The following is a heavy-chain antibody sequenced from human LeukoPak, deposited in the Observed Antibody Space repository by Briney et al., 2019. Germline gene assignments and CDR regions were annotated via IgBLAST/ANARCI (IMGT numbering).Heavy chain of an antibody. D-gene: IGHD3-22*01. CDR1: GGSISSYY. V-gene: IGHV4-59*01. CDR2: IYYSGTT. CDR3: ARVSSGYKSRHFDY. Sequence: RSSETLSLTCTVSGGSISSYYWSWIRQPPRKGLEWIGYIYYSGTTDYNPSLKSRVTISVDTSKNQFSLKLSSVTAADTAVYYCARVSSGYKSRHFDYWGQGTLVTVSS. J-gene: IGHJ4*02.